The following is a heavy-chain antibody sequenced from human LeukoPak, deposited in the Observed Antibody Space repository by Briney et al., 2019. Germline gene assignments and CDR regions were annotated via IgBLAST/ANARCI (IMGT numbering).Heavy chain of an antibody. CDR1: GFTLSYNT. V-gene: IGHV3-30-3*01. CDR2: VSYDGSIK. Sequence: GGSLRLSCAASGFTLSYNTMHWVRRTPGKGLEWVVLVSYDGSIKRYADSVKGRFTISRDNPNNILYLQMDSLRAEDTAVYYCGGDGKGGATDAFDIWGQGTMVTVSS. J-gene: IGHJ3*02. CDR3: GGDGKGGATDAFDI. D-gene: IGHD1-26*01.